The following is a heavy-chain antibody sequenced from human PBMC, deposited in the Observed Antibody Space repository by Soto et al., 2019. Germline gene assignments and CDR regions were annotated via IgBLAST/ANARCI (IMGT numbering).Heavy chain of an antibody. Sequence: ASVKVSCEGSGYTFANYDINGGRQAAGQGLEWMGWMNPSSGNTGYAQKFQGRVTMTRNTSITTAYMELSSLGSEDTAVYSCARALAPLYFPLVFSCLAQHRDLPHFFSLGTSDL. CDR1: GYTFANYD. CDR3: ARALAPLYFPLVFSCLAQHRDLPHFFSLGTSDL. V-gene: IGHV1-8*01. D-gene: IGHD2-21*01. J-gene: IGHJ2*01. CDR2: MNPSSGNT.